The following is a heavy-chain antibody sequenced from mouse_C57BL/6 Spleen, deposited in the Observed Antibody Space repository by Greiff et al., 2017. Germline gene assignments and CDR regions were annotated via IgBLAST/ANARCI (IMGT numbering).Heavy chain of an antibody. CDR2: ISSGSSTI. V-gene: IGHV5-17*01. Sequence: EVKLMESGGGLVKPGGSLKLSCAASGFTFSDYGMHWVRQAPEKGLEWVAYISSGSSTIYYADTVKGRFTISRDTAKNTLFLQMSSLESEDTAMDYWARGDSNNEDAMDDWGQGTSVTVAS. D-gene: IGHD2-5*01. CDR3: ARGDSNNEDAMDD. CDR1: GFTFSDYG. J-gene: IGHJ4*01.